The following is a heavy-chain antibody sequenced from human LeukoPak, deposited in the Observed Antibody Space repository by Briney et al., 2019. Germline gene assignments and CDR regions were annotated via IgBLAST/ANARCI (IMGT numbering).Heavy chain of an antibody. CDR2: IKQEGSEH. D-gene: IGHD4-17*01. CDR1: GFTFSRHW. V-gene: IGHV3-7*01. CDR3: VRGPHYGAYTDYFDY. Sequence: GGSLRLSCAASGFTFSRHWMSWVRQASGKGLEWVATIKQEGSEHYYVDSVKGRFTISRDDATNSLSLQMNNLRVEDTALYYCVRGPHYGAYTDYFDYWGRGTLVTVSS. J-gene: IGHJ4*02.